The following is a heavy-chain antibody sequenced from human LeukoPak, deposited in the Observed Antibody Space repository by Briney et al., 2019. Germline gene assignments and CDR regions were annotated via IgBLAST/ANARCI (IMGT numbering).Heavy chain of an antibody. J-gene: IGHJ6*03. Sequence: PSETLSLTCTVSGGSISSGSYYWSWIRQPAGKGLEWIGRIYTSGSTNYNPSLKSRVTISVDTSKNQFSLKLSSVTAADTAVYYCAWSGSYGRDYYYYYMDVWGKGTTVTTSS. D-gene: IGHD1-26*01. V-gene: IGHV4-61*02. CDR3: AWSGSYGRDYYYYYMDV. CDR1: GGSISSGSYY. CDR2: IYTSGST.